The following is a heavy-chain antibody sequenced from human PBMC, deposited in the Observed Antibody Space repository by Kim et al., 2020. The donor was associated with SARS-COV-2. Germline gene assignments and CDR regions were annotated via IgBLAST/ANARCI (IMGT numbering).Heavy chain of an antibody. Sequence: GGSLRLSCTTSGFTFTNFIFNWVRQPPGKGLEGLWSIGRAGSDTYYSPSMRGRFTISRDNTKNSLSVQMNSLRAEDTGVYYCVRGNSRDYWGQGTLVIVSS. CDR2: IGRAGSDT. V-gene: IGHV3-21*01. CDR3: VRGNSRDY. CDR1: GFTFTNFI. J-gene: IGHJ4*02.